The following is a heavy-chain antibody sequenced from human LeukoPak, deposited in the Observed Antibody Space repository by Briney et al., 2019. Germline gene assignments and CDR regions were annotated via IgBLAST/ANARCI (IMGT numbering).Heavy chain of an antibody. V-gene: IGHV3-23*01. D-gene: IGHD3-16*02. J-gene: IGHJ4*02. CDR2: ISGSGGST. Sequence: GGSLRLSCAASGFTFSSYALSWVRQAPGKGLEWVSAISGSGGSTYYADSVKGRFTISRDNSKNTLYLQMNSLRAEDTAVYYCARDGYDYVWGSYRYTYIDYWGQGTLVTVSS. CDR1: GFTFSSYA. CDR3: ARDGYDYVWGSYRYTYIDY.